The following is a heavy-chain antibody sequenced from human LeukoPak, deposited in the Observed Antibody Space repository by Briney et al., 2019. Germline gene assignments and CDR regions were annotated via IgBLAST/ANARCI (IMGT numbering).Heavy chain of an antibody. D-gene: IGHD5-12*01. V-gene: IGHV4-59*01. Sequence: PSETLSLTCTVSGGSISSYYWSWIRQPPGKGLEWIGYIYYSGSTNYNPSLKSRVTISVDTSNNQFSLKLSSVTAADTAVYYCARGVGGYGHYFDYWGQGTLVTVSS. CDR3: ARGVGGYGHYFDY. CDR2: IYYSGST. J-gene: IGHJ4*02. CDR1: GGSISSYY.